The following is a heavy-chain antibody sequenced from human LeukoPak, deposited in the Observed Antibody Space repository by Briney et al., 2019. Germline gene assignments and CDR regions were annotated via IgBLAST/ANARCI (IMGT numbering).Heavy chain of an antibody. V-gene: IGHV1-69*10. CDR1: GGTFSDYA. CDR3: AGIPVFGVVLHQEPV. D-gene: IGHD3-3*01. CDR2: FIPILGTA. J-gene: IGHJ6*04. Sequence: SVKVSCKASGGTFSDYALNWVRQAPGQGLEWMGVFIPILGTANSTQKFQGRVTITADISTNTVYMDLSSLRSEDTAVYFCAGIPVFGVVLHQEPVWGKGTTVTVSS.